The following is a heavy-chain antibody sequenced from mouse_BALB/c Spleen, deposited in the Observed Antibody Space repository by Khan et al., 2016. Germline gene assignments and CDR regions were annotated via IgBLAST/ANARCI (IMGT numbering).Heavy chain of an antibody. CDR1: GYTFTDYY. J-gene: IGHJ4*01. V-gene: IGHV1-77*01. D-gene: IGHD1-2*01. CDR2: IFPGRGST. CDR3: ARSYYGYFAMDY. Sequence: QVQLQQSGTELPRPGASVKLSCKASGYTFTDYYLHWVKQRTGQGLEWIGEIFPGRGSTYYNEKFKGKASLTADPSSSTAYMQLSSLTSEDSAVYFCARSYYGYFAMDYWGHGASVTVSS.